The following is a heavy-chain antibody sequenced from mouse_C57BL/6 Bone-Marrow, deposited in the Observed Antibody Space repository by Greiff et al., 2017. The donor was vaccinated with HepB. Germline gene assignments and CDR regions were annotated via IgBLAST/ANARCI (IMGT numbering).Heavy chain of an antibody. J-gene: IGHJ2*01. Sequence: ESGPGLVKPSQSLSLTCSVTGYSITSGYYWNWIRQFPGNKLEWMGYISYDGSNNYNPSLKNRISITRDTSKNQFFLKLNSVTTEDTATYYCARDETLGRDYFDYWGQGTTLTVSS. CDR3: ARDETLGRDYFDY. CDR2: ISYDGSN. D-gene: IGHD4-1*01. CDR1: GYSITSGYY. V-gene: IGHV3-6*01.